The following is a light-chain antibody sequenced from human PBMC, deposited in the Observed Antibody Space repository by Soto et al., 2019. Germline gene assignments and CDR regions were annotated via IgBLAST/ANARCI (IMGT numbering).Light chain of an antibody. V-gene: IGLV2-14*01. CDR2: EDD. Sequence: QSALTQPASASASPGQSITISCTGSSSDINSYKFVSWYQVLPGKAPKLIIYEDDYRPPEISSRFSASKSGNTASLTISGVQLEDDSHYFCCSYTKANTWVFGGGTKLTVL. CDR1: SSDINSYKF. J-gene: IGLJ3*02. CDR3: CSYTKANTWV.